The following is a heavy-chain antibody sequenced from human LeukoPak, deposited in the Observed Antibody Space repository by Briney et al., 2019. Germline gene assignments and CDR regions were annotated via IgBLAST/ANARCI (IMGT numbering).Heavy chain of an antibody. CDR3: ARDWGVLAVAVLNNWFDP. CDR1: GYTFTGYY. V-gene: IGHV1-2*06. J-gene: IGHJ5*02. D-gene: IGHD6-19*01. CDR2: INANSGGT. Sequence: SVKVSCKASGYTFTGYYMHWVRQAPGQGLEWMERINANSGGTNYAQKFQGRVTMTRDTSISTAYMELSRLRSDDTAVYYCARDWGVLAVAVLNNWFDPWGQGTLVTVSS.